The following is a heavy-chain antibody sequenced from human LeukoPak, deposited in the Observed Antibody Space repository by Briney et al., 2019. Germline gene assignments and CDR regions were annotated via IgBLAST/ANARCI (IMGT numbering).Heavy chain of an antibody. CDR1: GYTLTELS. CDR2: FDPEDGET. D-gene: IGHD4-17*01. CDR3: ATDPPAYGDYPTFDY. Sequence: ASVKVSCKVSGYTLTELSMHWVRQAPGKGLEWMGGFDPEDGETIYAQKFQGRVTMTEDTSTDTAYMELSSLRSEDTAVCYCATDPPAYGDYPTFDYWGQGTLVTVSS. J-gene: IGHJ4*02. V-gene: IGHV1-24*01.